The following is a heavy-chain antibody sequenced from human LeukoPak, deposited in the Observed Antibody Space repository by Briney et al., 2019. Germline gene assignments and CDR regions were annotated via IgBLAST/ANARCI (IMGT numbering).Heavy chain of an antibody. Sequence: SVNVSFKASGGTFSSYAISWVRQAPGQGLEWMGGIIPIFGTANYARKFQGRVTITADESTSTAYMELSSLRSEDTAVYYCAREPSWGDYYDSSGYPDAFDIWGQGTMVTVSS. V-gene: IGHV1-69*13. D-gene: IGHD3-22*01. CDR2: IIPIFGTA. CDR3: AREPSWGDYYDSSGYPDAFDI. J-gene: IGHJ3*02. CDR1: GGTFSSYA.